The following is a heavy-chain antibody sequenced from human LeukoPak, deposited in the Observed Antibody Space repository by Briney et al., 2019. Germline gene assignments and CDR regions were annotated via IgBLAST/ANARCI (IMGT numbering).Heavy chain of an antibody. V-gene: IGHV3-7*01. CDR1: GFTFSSYW. CDR3: ARESIHPTRPIDY. Sequence: PGGSLRLSCAASGFTFSSYWMSWVRQAPGKGLEWVANIKQDGSEKYYVDSVKGRFTISRDNAKNSLYLQMNSLRAEGTAVYYCARESIHPTRPIDYWGQGTLVTVSS. J-gene: IGHJ4*02. CDR2: IKQDGSEK.